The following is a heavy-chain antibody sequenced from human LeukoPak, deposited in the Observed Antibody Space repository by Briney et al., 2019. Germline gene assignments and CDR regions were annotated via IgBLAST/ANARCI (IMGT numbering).Heavy chain of an antibody. D-gene: IGHD3-16*01. CDR3: ARDIPCYVVRILDN. V-gene: IGHV3-48*01. CDR1: GFTLSSHS. Sequence: GGSLRLSCAASGFTLSSHSMNWVRQAPGKGLEWVSYISSSSSTIYYADSVKGRFTISRDNAKNSLYLQMNSLRAEDTAVYYCARDIPCYVVRILDNWGQGTLVTVSS. CDR2: ISSSSSTI. J-gene: IGHJ4*02.